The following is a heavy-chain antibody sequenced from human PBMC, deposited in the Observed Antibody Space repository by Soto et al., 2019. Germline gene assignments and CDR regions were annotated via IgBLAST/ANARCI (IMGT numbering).Heavy chain of an antibody. CDR3: ARGSPTTTPFDY. Sequence: QVQLVQSGADLKKPGASVKVSCKASGYTFTDYYMYWVRQAPGQGLEWMGWINPNNGGTSYAQKFEGWVTMTRDTSISTAYMEVRRLTSDDTAVYYCARGSPTTTPFDYWGQGTLVTVSS. CDR1: GYTFTDYY. J-gene: IGHJ4*02. V-gene: IGHV1-2*04. CDR2: INPNNGGT. D-gene: IGHD1-1*01.